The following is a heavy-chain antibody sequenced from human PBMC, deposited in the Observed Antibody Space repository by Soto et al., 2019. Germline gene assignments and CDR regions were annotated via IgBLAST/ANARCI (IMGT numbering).Heavy chain of an antibody. V-gene: IGHV3-23*01. CDR1: GFTFSSYA. CDR3: ARGQHNWGYYDY. J-gene: IGHJ4*02. D-gene: IGHD7-27*01. Sequence: GGSLRLSCAASGFTFSSYAMSWVRQAPGKGLEWVSAISGSGGSTYYADSVKGRFTISRDNSKNTLYLQMNSLRAEDTAVYYCARGQHNWGYYDYWGQGTLVTVSS. CDR2: ISGSGGST.